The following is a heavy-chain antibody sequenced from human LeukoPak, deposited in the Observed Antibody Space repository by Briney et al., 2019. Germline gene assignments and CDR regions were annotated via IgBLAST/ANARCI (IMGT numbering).Heavy chain of an antibody. CDR3: AKNSVRSGYYYDY. CDR2: ISASATNT. D-gene: IGHD3-22*01. V-gene: IGHV3-23*01. CDR1: GFAFNSYA. Sequence: PGGSLRLSCAASGFAFNSYAMSWVRQAPGKGLEWVSAISASATNTYYPDSVKGRFTISRDNSKNTLYLQMSSLTAEDTALYFCAKNSVRSGYYYDYWGQGTLVTVSS. J-gene: IGHJ4*02.